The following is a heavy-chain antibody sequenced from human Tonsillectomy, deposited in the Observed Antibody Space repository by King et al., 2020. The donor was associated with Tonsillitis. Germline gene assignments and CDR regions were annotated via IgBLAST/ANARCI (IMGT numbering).Heavy chain of an antibody. CDR2: INPSGGST. J-gene: IGHJ4*02. V-gene: IGHV1-46*01. Sequence: QLVQSGAEVKKPGASVKVSCKASGYSFTRYYMHWVRQAPGQGPDWMGMINPSGGSTSYAPKFRGRVSMTSDTSTSTVYMELSSLRFEDTAVYYCALVGAWGQGTLVTVSS. CDR3: ALVGA. D-gene: IGHD1-26*01. CDR1: GYSFTRYY.